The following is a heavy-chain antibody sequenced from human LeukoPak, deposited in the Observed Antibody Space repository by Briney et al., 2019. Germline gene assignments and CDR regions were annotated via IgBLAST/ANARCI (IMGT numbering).Heavy chain of an antibody. CDR3: ARLSLAARLFDY. CDR1: GGSISSGGYS. Sequence: PSETLSLTCAVSGGSISSGGYSWSWIRQHPGKGLEWIGYIYYSGSTYYNPSLKSRVTISVDTSKNQFSLKLSSVTAADTAVYYCARLSLAARLFDYWGQGTLVTVSS. CDR2: IYYSGST. J-gene: IGHJ4*02. V-gene: IGHV4-31*11. D-gene: IGHD6-6*01.